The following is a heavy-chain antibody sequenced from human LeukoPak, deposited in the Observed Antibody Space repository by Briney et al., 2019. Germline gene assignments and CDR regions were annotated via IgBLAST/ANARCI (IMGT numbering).Heavy chain of an antibody. V-gene: IGHV3-33*06. CDR1: GFTFSSYG. D-gene: IGHD4-23*01. CDR3: AKNLYGGNSAFDI. J-gene: IGHJ3*02. Sequence: PGRSLRLSCAASGFTFSSYGMHWVRQAPGKGLEWVAAIWYDGSNKYYADSVKGRFTISRDNSKNTLYLQMNSLRADDTAVYYCAKNLYGGNSAFDIWGQGTMVTGSS. CDR2: IWYDGSNK.